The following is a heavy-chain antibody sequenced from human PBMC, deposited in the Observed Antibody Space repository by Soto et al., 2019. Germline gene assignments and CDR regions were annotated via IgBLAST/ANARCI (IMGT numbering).Heavy chain of an antibody. CDR2: IYPYDSDT. CDR3: ARQAYDTSGYRYFDF. Sequence: GESLKISCQTSGFSFTSHWIGWVRQMPWKGLEWMGIIYPYDSDTRYSPSFQGQVTISADKSIGTAYLQWSSLKASDTAIYFCARQAYDTSGYRYFDFWGQGTLVTVSS. D-gene: IGHD3-22*01. V-gene: IGHV5-51*01. J-gene: IGHJ4*02. CDR1: GFSFTSHW.